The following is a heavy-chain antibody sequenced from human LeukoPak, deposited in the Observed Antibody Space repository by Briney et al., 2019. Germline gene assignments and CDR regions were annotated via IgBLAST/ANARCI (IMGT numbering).Heavy chain of an antibody. V-gene: IGHV4-59*01. CDR2: IYYSGST. CDR3: ARVYYGSGSPPYFDY. Sequence: SETLSLTCTVSGGSISSYYWSWIRQPPGKGLEWIGYIYYSGSTNYNPSLKSRVTISVGTSKNQFSLKLSSVTAADTAVYYCARVYYGSGSPPYFDYWGQGTLVTVSS. J-gene: IGHJ4*02. CDR1: GGSISSYY. D-gene: IGHD3-10*01.